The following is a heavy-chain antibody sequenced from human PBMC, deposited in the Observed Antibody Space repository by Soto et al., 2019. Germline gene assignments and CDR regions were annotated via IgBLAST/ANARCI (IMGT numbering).Heavy chain of an antibody. CDR2: IWYDGSNK. CDR3: ARGITGYDGYYYYYMDV. J-gene: IGHJ6*03. CDR1: GFTFSSYG. D-gene: IGHD5-12*01. Sequence: GGSLRLSCAASGFTFSSYGMHWVRQAPGKGLEWVAVIWYDGSNKYYADSVKGRFTISRDNSKNTLYLQMNSLRAEDTAVYYCARGITGYDGYYYYYMDVWGKGTTVTVSS. V-gene: IGHV3-33*01.